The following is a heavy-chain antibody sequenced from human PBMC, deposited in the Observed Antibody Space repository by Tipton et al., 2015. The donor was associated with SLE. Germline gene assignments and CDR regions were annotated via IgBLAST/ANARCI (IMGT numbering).Heavy chain of an antibody. V-gene: IGHV4-59*01. CDR2: IYYSGSP. CDR3: ARVIAAAVPTPYFDY. CDR1: GGSIRSYY. D-gene: IGHD6-13*01. Sequence: TLSLTCTVSGGSIRSYYWSWIRQPAGKGLEWIGFIYYSGSPNYNPSLKSRVTISVDTSKNQFSLKLSSVTAADTAVYYCARVIAAAVPTPYFDYWGQGTLVTVSS. J-gene: IGHJ4*02.